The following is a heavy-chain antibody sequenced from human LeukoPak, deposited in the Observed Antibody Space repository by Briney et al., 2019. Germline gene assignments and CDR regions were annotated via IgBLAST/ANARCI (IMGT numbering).Heavy chain of an antibody. CDR3: AKEGDGYSDY. CDR1: GFTFSSYG. J-gene: IGHJ4*02. V-gene: IGHV3-30*18. CDR2: ISYDGSNE. D-gene: IGHD5-24*01. Sequence: GGSLRLSCAASGFTFSSYGMHWVRQAPGKGLEWVSTISYDGSNEYYADSEKGRFTISRDKSKNTLYLQLNNLGAEDTAVYYCAKEGDGYSDYWGQGTLVTVSS.